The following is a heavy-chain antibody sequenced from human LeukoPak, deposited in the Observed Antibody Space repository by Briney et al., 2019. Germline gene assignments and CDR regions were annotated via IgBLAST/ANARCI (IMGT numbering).Heavy chain of an antibody. D-gene: IGHD1-26*01. V-gene: IGHV1-69*13. CDR2: IIPVFGTA. J-gene: IGHJ4*02. CDR3: VSGSGTYYHQGY. Sequence: SVKLSCKASGGTFSSYTINWVRQAPGQGLEWMGGIIPVFGTANYVQKLQGRVTITAEESTTTAYMEVHSLTYEDTAVYYCVSGSGTYYHQGYWGQGTLVTVSS. CDR1: GGTFSSYT.